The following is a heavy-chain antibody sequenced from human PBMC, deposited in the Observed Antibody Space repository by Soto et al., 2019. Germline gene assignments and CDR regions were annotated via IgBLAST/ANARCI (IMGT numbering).Heavy chain of an antibody. CDR1: GFTFSSYA. D-gene: IGHD4-17*01. CDR3: AKFDYGGNRTTDAFEI. CDR2: ISGSGGST. V-gene: IGHV3-23*01. J-gene: IGHJ3*02. Sequence: EVQLLESGGGLVQPGGSLRLSCAASGFTFSSYAMSWVRQAPGKGLVWVTAISGSGGSTYYADSVKGRFTISRDNSKNTLYLHMNSLSAEDTAVSYCAKFDYGGNRTTDAFEIWGQATIVTVSS.